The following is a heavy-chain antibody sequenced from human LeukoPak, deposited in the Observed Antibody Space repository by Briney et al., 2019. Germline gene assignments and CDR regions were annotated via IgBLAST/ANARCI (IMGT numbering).Heavy chain of an antibody. CDR2: ITSSSTTI. CDR1: GFTFSDYS. Sequence: GGSLRLSCAASGFTFSDYSVNWVPQAPGRGLEWFSYITSSSTTIYYADSVKGRFTISRDNAKNLLYLQMNSLRDEDTAVYFCARNIRGATYFDYWGQGALVTVST. J-gene: IGHJ4*02. D-gene: IGHD1-14*01. V-gene: IGHV3-48*02. CDR3: ARNIRGATYFDY.